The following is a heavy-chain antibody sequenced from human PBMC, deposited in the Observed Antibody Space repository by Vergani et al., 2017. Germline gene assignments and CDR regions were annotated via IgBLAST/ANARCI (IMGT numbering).Heavy chain of an antibody. CDR1: GGSISSGGYH. Sequence: QVQLQESGPGLVKPSQTLSLTCTVSGGSISSGGYHWSWIRQHPGKGLEWIGYIYYSGSTYYNQSLKSRVTISVETSKNQFSLKLSSVTAADTAVYYCAAXTIFGVAVPWYFDLWGRGTLVTVSS. CDR3: AAXTIFGVAVPWYFDL. D-gene: IGHD3-3*01. V-gene: IGHV4-31*03. CDR2: IYYSGST. J-gene: IGHJ2*01.